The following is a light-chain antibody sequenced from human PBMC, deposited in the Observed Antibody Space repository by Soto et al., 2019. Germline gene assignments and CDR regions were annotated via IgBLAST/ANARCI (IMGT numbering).Light chain of an antibody. J-gene: IGLJ2*01. CDR1: SSDVGGYKY. CDR2: EVS. Sequence: QSVLTQPPSASGSPGQSVTISCTGTSSDVGGYKYVSWYQQHPGKAPKLMIYEVSKRPSGVPDRFSGSKSGNTASLTVSGLQAEDEADYYCQSYDSSLTNAVFGGGTKLTVL. V-gene: IGLV2-8*01. CDR3: QSYDSSLTNAV.